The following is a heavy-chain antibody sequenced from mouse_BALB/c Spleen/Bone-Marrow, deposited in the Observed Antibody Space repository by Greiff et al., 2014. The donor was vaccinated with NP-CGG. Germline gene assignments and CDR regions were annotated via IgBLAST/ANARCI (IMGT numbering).Heavy chain of an antibody. CDR2: INPYNGGT. V-gene: IGHV1-18*01. J-gene: IGHJ1*01. CDR1: GYSFTGYT. CDR3: ARRDYGGYFDL. Sequence: VQLQQSGPELVKPGASMKISCKASGYSFTGYTMNWVKQSHGKSLEWIGLINPYNGGTTYNQKFKGKATLTVDKSSSTAYMELLSLTSEDSAVYYCARRDYGGYFDLWGAGTTVTVSS. D-gene: IGHD2-4*01.